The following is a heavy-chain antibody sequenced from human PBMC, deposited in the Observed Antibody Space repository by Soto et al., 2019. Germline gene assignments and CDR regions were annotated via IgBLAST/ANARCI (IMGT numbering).Heavy chain of an antibody. Sequence: PGGSLRLSCAASGFTFSSYGMHWVRQAPGKGLEWVAVISYDGSNKYYADSVKGRFTISRDNSKNTLYLQMNSLRAEDTAVYYCAKDQGGYYGSGSYYTYYYYGMDVWGQGTTVTVSS. CDR2: ISYDGSNK. J-gene: IGHJ6*02. CDR1: GFTFSSYG. V-gene: IGHV3-30*18. CDR3: AKDQGGYYGSGSYYTYYYYGMDV. D-gene: IGHD3-10*01.